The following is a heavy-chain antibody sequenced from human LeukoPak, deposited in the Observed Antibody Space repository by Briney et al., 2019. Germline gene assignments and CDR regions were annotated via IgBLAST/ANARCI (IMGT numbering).Heavy chain of an antibody. CDR3: TRPESGYYYDSSGYYPGAFDI. D-gene: IGHD3-22*01. J-gene: IGHJ3*02. V-gene: IGHV4-39*01. Sequence: SETLSLTCTVSGGSISSSSYYWGWIRQPPGKGLEWIGSIYYSGSTYYNPSLKSRVTISVDTSKNQFSLKLSSVTAADTAVYYCTRPESGYYYDSSGYYPGAFDIWGQGTMVTVSS. CDR1: GGSISSSSYY. CDR2: IYYSGST.